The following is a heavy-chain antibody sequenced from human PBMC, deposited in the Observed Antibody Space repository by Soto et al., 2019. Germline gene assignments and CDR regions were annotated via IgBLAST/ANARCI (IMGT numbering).Heavy chain of an antibody. J-gene: IGHJ4*02. CDR1: GYTFTSYC. CDR2: ISAYKGNT. D-gene: IGHD3-10*01. CDR3: ASGADGDY. Sequence: PVVQSGAEGKKPGGSGKVSLKASGYTFTSYCNSLGGQAPGQGVGWMGWISAYKGNTNYAQKLQGRVTMTTDTSTSTAYMELRSLRSDDTAVYYCASGADGDYWGQGTLVTVSS. V-gene: IGHV1-18*01.